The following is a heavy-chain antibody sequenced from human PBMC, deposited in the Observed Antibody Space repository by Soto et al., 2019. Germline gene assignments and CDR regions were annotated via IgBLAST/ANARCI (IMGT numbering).Heavy chain of an antibody. Sequence: ALRLSCAASGFTFSSYSMNWVRQAPGKGLEWVSYISSSSSTIYYADSVKGRFTISRDNAKNSLYLQMNSLRDEDTAVYYCAKATAAGGGAFDICGQGTMVTVSS. J-gene: IGHJ3*02. D-gene: IGHD2-8*02. CDR3: AKATAAGGGAFDI. CDR1: GFTFSSYS. CDR2: ISSSSSTI. V-gene: IGHV3-48*02.